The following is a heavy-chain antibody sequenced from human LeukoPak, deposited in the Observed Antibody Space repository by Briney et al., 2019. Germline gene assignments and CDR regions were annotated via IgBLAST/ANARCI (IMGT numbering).Heavy chain of an antibody. V-gene: IGHV3-7*03. CDR3: AKDGGLWVSAHWGDS. J-gene: IGHJ4*02. D-gene: IGHD7-27*01. Sequence: GGSLRLSCAASGFTFSSYAMSWVRQAPGKGLEWVANIHQDGSIQFYVDSVKGRFTVSRDNSKNTLFLQMNSLRAEDTAVYYCAKDGGLWVSAHWGDSWGRGTLVTVSS. CDR2: IHQDGSIQ. CDR1: GFTFSSYA.